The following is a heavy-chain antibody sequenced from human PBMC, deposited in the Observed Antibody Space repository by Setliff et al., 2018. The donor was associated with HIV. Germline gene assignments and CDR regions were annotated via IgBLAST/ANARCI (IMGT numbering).Heavy chain of an antibody. D-gene: IGHD2-21*01. CDR2: IYPGDSDSTT. Sequence: GESLKISCKGSGYSFTNYWIGWVRQMPGKGLEWMGIIYPGDSDSTTRYSPSFQGQVTISADQSISAVYLQWDSLKASDSAIYYCARAPRSPLRWRDNLLSSSSFFMDVWGKGTTVTVSS. V-gene: IGHV5-51*01. CDR1: GYSFTNYW. CDR3: ARAPRSPLRWRDNLLSSSSFFMDV. J-gene: IGHJ6*03.